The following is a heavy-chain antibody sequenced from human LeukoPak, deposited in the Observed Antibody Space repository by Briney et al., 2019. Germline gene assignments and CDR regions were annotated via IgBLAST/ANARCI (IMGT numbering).Heavy chain of an antibody. CDR2: ISSSGSTI. D-gene: IGHD5-12*01. Sequence: GGSLRLSCAASGFTFSSYEMNWVRQAPGKGLEWVSYISSSGSTIYYADSVKGRFTISRDNSKNTLYLQMNSLRAEDTAVYYCAKDTSGYDYSMDVWGKGTTVTISS. CDR3: AKDTSGYDYSMDV. V-gene: IGHV3-48*03. J-gene: IGHJ6*03. CDR1: GFTFSSYE.